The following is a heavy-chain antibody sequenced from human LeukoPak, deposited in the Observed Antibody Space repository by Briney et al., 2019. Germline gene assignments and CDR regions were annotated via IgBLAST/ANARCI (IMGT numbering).Heavy chain of an antibody. J-gene: IGHJ5*02. Sequence: PSETLSLTCAVYGGSFSGYYWSWLRQPPGKGLEWIGEINHSGSTNYNPSLKSRVTISVDTSKNQFSLKLSSVTAADTVVYYCARGGKITMVRGVNPFGTYRNWFDPWGQETLVTVFS. CDR3: ARGGKITMVRGVNPFGTYRNWFDP. CDR1: GGSFSGYY. D-gene: IGHD3-10*01. V-gene: IGHV4-34*01. CDR2: INHSGST.